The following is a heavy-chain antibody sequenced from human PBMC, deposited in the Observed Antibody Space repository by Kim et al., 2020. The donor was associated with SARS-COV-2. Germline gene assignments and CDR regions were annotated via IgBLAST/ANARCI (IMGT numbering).Heavy chain of an antibody. Sequence: GGSLRLSCVASGFTFSDYYMTWIRQAPGKGLEWVAYISGSGNTIYYADSMKGRFTISRDNAKNSLSLQMNSLRAEDTARYYCAREGPHCSRTTCYPDYWGQETLVTVSS. CDR1: GFTFSDYY. J-gene: IGHJ4*02. V-gene: IGHV3-11*04. D-gene: IGHD2-2*01. CDR2: ISGSGNTI. CDR3: AREGPHCSRTTCYPDY.